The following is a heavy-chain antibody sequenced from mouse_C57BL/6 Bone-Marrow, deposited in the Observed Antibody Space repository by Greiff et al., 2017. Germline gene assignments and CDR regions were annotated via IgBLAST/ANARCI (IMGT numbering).Heavy chain of an antibody. CDR3: ALTGIYFDY. CDR1: GYTFTSYW. J-gene: IGHJ2*01. Sequence: QVQLQQPGAKLVRPGSSVKLSCKASGYTFTSYWMDWVKQRPGQGLEWIGNIYPSDSETHYNQKFKDKATLTVDKSSSTAYMQLSSLTSEDSAVYYCALTGIYFDYWGQGTTLTVSS. V-gene: IGHV1-61*01. D-gene: IGHD4-1*01. CDR2: IYPSDSET.